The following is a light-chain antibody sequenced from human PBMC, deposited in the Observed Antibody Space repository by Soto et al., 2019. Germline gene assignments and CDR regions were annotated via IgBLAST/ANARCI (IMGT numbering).Light chain of an antibody. Sequence: QSVLTQPPSASGTPGQRVTISCSGSSSNIGSNTVNWYQQLPGTAPKLLIYSNNQRPSGVPDRFSGSKSGTSASLAISGLQSEDEADYYCAAWDDTRVVFGGGTKVPS. V-gene: IGLV1-44*01. CDR3: AAWDDTRVV. CDR1: SSNIGSNT. J-gene: IGLJ2*01. CDR2: SNN.